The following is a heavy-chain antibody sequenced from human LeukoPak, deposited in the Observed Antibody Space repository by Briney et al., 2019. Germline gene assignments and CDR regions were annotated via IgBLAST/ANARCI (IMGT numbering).Heavy chain of an antibody. CDR3: ARDDATFDY. V-gene: IGHV1-69*13. Sequence: ASVKVSCKASGGTFSNYVINWVRQAPGQGLEWMGGIIPIFATADYAQKFQGRVTITADESTSTAYMELSSLRSEDTAVYYCARDDATFDYRGQGTLVTVSS. J-gene: IGHJ4*02. CDR1: GGTFSNYV. CDR2: IIPIFATA.